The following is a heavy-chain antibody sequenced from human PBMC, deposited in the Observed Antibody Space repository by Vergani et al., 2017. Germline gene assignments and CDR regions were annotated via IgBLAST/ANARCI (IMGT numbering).Heavy chain of an antibody. CDR1: GGTFSSYA. V-gene: IGHV1-69*01. Sequence: QVQLVQSGAEVKKPGSSVKVSCKASGGTFSSYAISWVRQAPGQGLEWMGGIIPIFGTANYAQKFQGRVTITADESTSTAYMGLSSLRSEDTAVYYCARVSGDLGYCSSTSCHYYYYMDVWGKGTTVTVSS. CDR2: IIPIFGTA. CDR3: ARVSGDLGYCSSTSCHYYYYMDV. J-gene: IGHJ6*03. D-gene: IGHD2-2*01.